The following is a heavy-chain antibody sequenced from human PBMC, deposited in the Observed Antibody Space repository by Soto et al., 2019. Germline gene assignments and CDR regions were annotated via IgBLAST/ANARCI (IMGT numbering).Heavy chain of an antibody. CDR2: INPNSGNI. D-gene: IGHD3-10*01. CDR3: ARGRASGSYYLLDY. J-gene: IGHJ4*02. V-gene: IGHV1-8*01. Sequence: ASVKVSCKASGDTFTTYDINWVLQATGHGLEWMGWINPNSGNIGYAQRFQGRVTMTRDTAIRTAYMEVSSLRSDDTAVYYCARGRASGSYYLLDYWGQGTLVTVSS. CDR1: GDTFTTYD.